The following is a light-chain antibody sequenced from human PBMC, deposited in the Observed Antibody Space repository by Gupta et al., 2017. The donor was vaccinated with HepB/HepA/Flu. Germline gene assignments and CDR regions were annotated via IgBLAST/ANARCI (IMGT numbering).Light chain of an antibody. CDR2: CAS. V-gene: IGKV3-15*01. J-gene: IGKJ4*01. Sequence: EIVMTQSPATLSVSPGERATLSCRASQSVSSNLAWYQQKPGQAPRLLIYCASTRANGIPARFSGSGSGTEFTLTISSLQSEDFAVYYCQQYKNWPPLTFGGGTKVEIK. CDR1: QSVSSN. CDR3: QQYKNWPPLT.